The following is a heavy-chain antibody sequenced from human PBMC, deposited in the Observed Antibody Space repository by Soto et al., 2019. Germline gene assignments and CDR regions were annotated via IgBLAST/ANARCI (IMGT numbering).Heavy chain of an antibody. CDR2: IIPILGAA. CDR3: ARDGAARPDQYYYYYGMDV. Sequence: SVKVSCKASGGTFSSYAISWVRQAPGQGLEWMGGIIPILGAANYAQKFQGRVTITADESTSTAYMELSSLRSEDTAVYYCARDGAARPDQYYYYYGMDVWGQGTTVTVSS. D-gene: IGHD6-6*01. J-gene: IGHJ6*02. V-gene: IGHV1-69*13. CDR1: GGTFSSYA.